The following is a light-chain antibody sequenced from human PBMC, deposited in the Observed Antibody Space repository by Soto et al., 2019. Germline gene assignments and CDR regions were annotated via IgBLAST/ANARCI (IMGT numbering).Light chain of an antibody. CDR1: SSDIVSYAR. V-gene: IGLV2-18*02. CDR2: EVT. CDR3: TSYTTRTALV. Sequence: QPVLTKPPSVSGAPGQSVTISCIGTSSDIVSYARVSWYQQSPGTAPELIIYEVTNRPSGVAGRFSGSKSGNTASLTISGLQAEDEADYYCTSYTTRTALVFGGGTKLTV. J-gene: IGLJ3*02.